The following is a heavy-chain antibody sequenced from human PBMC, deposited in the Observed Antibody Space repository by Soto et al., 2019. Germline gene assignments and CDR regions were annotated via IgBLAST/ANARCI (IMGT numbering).Heavy chain of an antibody. CDR2: INHSGST. V-gene: IGHV4-34*01. Sequence: PSETLSLTCAVYGGSFSGYYWSWIRQPPGKGLEWIGEINHSGSTNYNPSLKSRVTISVDTSKNQFSLKLSSVTAADTAVYYCARELRMTTLYYYYGMDVWGQGTTVTVS. CDR3: ARELRMTTLYYYYGMDV. J-gene: IGHJ6*02. CDR1: GGSFSGYY. D-gene: IGHD4-4*01.